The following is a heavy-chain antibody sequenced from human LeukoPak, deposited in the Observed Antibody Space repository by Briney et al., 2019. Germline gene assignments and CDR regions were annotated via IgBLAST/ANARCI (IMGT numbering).Heavy chain of an antibody. CDR3: ARDRYYYDSSARYFDY. CDR2: IHTSGST. D-gene: IGHD3-22*01. V-gene: IGHV4-4*07. CDR1: GGSISSYY. Sequence: SETLSLTCTVSGGSISSYYWSWIREPAGKGLEWIGRIHTSGSTNYSPSLKSRVTMSVDTSKNQFSLKLSSVTAADTAVYYCARDRYYYDSSARYFDYWGQGTLVTVSS. J-gene: IGHJ4*02.